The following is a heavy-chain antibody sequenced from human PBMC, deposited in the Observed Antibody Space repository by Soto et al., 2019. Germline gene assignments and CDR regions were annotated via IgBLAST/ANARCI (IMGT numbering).Heavy chain of an antibody. Sequence: QVQLQESGPGLVKPSETLSLTCTVSGGSISSYYWSWIRQPPGKGLEWIGYIYYSGSTNYNPSLKSRVTISVDTSKNQFSLKLSSATAADTAVYYCARGRALYYDFWSGYYYFDYWGQGTLVTVSS. CDR2: IYYSGST. CDR1: GGSISSYY. CDR3: ARGRALYYDFWSGYYYFDY. J-gene: IGHJ4*02. D-gene: IGHD3-3*01. V-gene: IGHV4-59*01.